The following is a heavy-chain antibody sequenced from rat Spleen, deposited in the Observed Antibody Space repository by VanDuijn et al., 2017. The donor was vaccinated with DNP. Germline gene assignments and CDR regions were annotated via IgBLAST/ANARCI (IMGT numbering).Heavy chain of an antibody. D-gene: IGHD4-3*01. Sequence: EVQLVESGGGLVQPGRSLKLSCAASGFTFSAYYMAWVRQAPAKGLEWVAYIGSHVYAPYYGDSVKGRFTISRDNAKSTLYLQMNSLRSEDMATYYCVRWNSGHFDYWGQGVMVTVSS. CDR3: VRWNSGHFDY. J-gene: IGHJ2*01. CDR1: GFTFSAYY. CDR2: IGSHVYAP. V-gene: IGHV5-22*01.